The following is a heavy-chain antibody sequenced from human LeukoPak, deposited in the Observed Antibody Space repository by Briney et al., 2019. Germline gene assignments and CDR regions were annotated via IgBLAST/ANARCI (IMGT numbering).Heavy chain of an antibody. J-gene: IGHJ5*02. D-gene: IGHD4-17*01. CDR3: ARVRTTDSYNWFDP. Sequence: GPVKVSCKASGYTFTSYDINWVRQATGQGLEWMGWMNPNSGNTGYAQKFQGRVTITRNTSISTAYMELSSLGSEDTAVYYCARVRTTDSYNWFDPWGQGTLVTVSS. CDR2: MNPNSGNT. CDR1: GYTFTSYD. V-gene: IGHV1-8*03.